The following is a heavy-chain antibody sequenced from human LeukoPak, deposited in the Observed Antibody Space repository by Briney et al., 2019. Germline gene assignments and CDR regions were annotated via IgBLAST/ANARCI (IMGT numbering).Heavy chain of an antibody. CDR3: ARGTPPHGSGSYFIDY. J-gene: IGHJ4*02. CDR1: GGSISSYY. CDR2: IYYSGST. Sequence: KTSETLSLTCTVSGGSISSYYWSWIRQPPGKGLEWIGYIYYSGSTNYNPSLKSRVTISVDTSKSQFSLKLSSVTAADTAVYYCARGTPPHGSGSYFIDYWGQGTLVTVSS. V-gene: IGHV4-59*01. D-gene: IGHD3-10*01.